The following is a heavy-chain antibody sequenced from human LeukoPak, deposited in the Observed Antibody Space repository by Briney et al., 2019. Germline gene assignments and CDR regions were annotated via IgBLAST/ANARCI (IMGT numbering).Heavy chain of an antibody. J-gene: IGHJ4*02. CDR3: ARGYDFWSGYHDGAADY. D-gene: IGHD3-3*01. CDR1: GFTFSSYA. CDR2: ISSNGGST. Sequence: PGGSLRLSCAASGFTFSSYAMHWVRQAPGKGLEYVSAISSNGGSTYYANSVKGRFTISRDNSKNTLYLQMGSLRAEDMAVYYCARGYDFWSGYHDGAADYWGQGTLVTGSS. V-gene: IGHV3-64*01.